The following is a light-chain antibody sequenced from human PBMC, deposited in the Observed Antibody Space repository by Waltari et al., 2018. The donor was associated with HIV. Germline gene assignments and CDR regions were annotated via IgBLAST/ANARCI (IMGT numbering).Light chain of an antibody. CDR1: QSVRNY. CDR3: QQRSNWIT. V-gene: IGKV3-11*01. Sequence: ENVLTQSPATLSLSPGERATLSCRASQSVRNYLAWFQQKPGQPPRLLIYDASNRATGVPDRFSGSGSGTDFTLTSSNLEPEDFAVYYCQQRSNWITVGQGTRLEIK. CDR2: DAS. J-gene: IGKJ5*01.